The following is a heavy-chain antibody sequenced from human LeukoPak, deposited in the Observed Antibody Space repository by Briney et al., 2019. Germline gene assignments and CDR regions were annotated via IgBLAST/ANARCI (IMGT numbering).Heavy chain of an antibody. CDR2: ISSSGGTT. D-gene: IGHD2-2*01. Sequence: GGSLRLSCAASGFTFSSYAMSWVRQAPGKGLEWVSPISSSGGTTYYADSVKGRFTISRDNSKNTLYLQMNSLRAEDTAVYYCAKGNCSSTSCSPFSDYWGQGTLVTVSS. CDR3: AKGNCSSTSCSPFSDY. J-gene: IGHJ4*02. V-gene: IGHV3-23*01. CDR1: GFTFSSYA.